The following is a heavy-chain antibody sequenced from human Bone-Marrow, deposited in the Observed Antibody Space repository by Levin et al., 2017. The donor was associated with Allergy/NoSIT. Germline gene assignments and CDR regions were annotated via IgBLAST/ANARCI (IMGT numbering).Heavy chain of an antibody. CDR1: GFTFSSYG. J-gene: IGHJ3*02. D-gene: IGHD7-27*01. Sequence: GGSLRLSCAASGFTFSSYGMHWVRQAPGKGLEWVAVISYDGSNKYYADSVKGRFTISRDNSKNTLYLQMNSLRAEDTAVYYCAKGIRGGELGMNDAFDIWGQGTMVTVSS. CDR2: ISYDGSNK. V-gene: IGHV3-30*18. CDR3: AKGIRGGELGMNDAFDI.